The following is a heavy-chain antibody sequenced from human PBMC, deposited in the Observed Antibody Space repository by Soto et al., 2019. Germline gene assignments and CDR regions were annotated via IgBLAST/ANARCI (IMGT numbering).Heavy chain of an antibody. Sequence: EVLLLASGGGLVQPGGSLRLSCAASGFNFSAYAMGWVRQAPGKGLEWVSSVSNSGSITYYADSVKGRFTISRDNSESTLYLQMSSLSAEDTAVYFCAKDRWFSASSSSGLDSWGQGTLVTVSS. V-gene: IGHV3-23*01. CDR1: GFNFSAYA. CDR3: AKDRWFSASSSSGLDS. J-gene: IGHJ4*02. CDR2: VSNSGSIT. D-gene: IGHD6-6*01.